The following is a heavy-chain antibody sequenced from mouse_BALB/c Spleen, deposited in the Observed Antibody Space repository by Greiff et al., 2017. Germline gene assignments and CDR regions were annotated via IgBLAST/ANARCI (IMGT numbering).Heavy chain of an antibody. CDR2: ISYSGST. Sequence: ESGPGLVKPSQSLSLTCTVTGYSITSDYAWNWIRQFPGNKLEWMGYISYSGSTSYNPSLKSRISITRDTSKNQFFLQLNSVTTEDTATYYCARHWGNYFDYWGQGTTLTVSS. V-gene: IGHV3-2*02. CDR1: GYSITSDYA. J-gene: IGHJ2*01. CDR3: ARHWGNYFDY.